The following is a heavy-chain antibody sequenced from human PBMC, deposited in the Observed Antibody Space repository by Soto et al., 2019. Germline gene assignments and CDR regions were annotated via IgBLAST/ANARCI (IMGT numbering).Heavy chain of an antibody. J-gene: IGHJ4*02. D-gene: IGHD4-17*01. CDR2: IYHSGST. CDR3: ATRRAGYGDPIDY. V-gene: IGHV4-4*02. CDR1: GGSISSNNW. Sequence: QVQLQESGPGLVKPSGTLSLTCAVSGGSISSNNWWSWVRQPPGKGLEWVGEIYHSGSTNYNPSLKSRVTISVDKSKNKFYLNLKSVTAADTAVYHCATRRAGYGDPIDYWGLGTLVTVSS.